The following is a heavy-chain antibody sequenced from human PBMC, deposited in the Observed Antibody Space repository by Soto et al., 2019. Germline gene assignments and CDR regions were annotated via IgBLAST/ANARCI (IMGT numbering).Heavy chain of an antibody. D-gene: IGHD1-26*01. V-gene: IGHV4-61*01. CDR3: ARDFPYLAP. Sequence: QVQLQESGPGLVKPSETLSLTCTVSGGSFKSGSYSWSWIRQPPGKGLEWIGYVYHTGRTSYNPSLKSRVSISMDTSKNHFSLNLDSVTAADTAVYFCARDFPYLAPWGQGTLVTVSS. J-gene: IGHJ5*02. CDR2: VYHTGRT. CDR1: GGSFKSGSYS.